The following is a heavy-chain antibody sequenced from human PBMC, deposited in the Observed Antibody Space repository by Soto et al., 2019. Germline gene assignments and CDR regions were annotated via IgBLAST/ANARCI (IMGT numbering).Heavy chain of an antibody. D-gene: IGHD3-22*01. CDR3: ARASGYYDSSGDYGMDV. V-gene: IGHV1-8*02. J-gene: IGHJ6*02. Sequence: ASVKVSCKASGGTFSSYAISWVRQAPGQGLEWMGRMNPNSGETGFAQKFQGRVTMTRNTSISTAYMQLSSLRSEDTAVYYCARASGYYDSSGDYGMDVWGQGTTVTVSS. CDR2: MNPNSGET. CDR1: GGTFSSYA.